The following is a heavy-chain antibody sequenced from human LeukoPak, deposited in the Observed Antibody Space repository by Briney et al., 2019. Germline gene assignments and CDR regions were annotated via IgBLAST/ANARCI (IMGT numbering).Heavy chain of an antibody. J-gene: IGHJ4*02. CDR1: GFTLSSYW. V-gene: IGHV3-74*01. CDR2: INSDGSST. Sequence: GRSLRLSCAASGFTLSSYWMLWVRQAPGKGLVWASRINSDGSSTSYADSVKGRFTISRDNAKNTLYLQMNSLRAEDTAVYYCARVNKRGSVGANYFDYWGQGTLVTVSS. CDR3: ARVNKRGSVGANYFDY. D-gene: IGHD1-26*01.